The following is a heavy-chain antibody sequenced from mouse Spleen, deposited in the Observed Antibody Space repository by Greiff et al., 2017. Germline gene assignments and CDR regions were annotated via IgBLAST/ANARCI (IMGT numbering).Heavy chain of an antibody. CDR3: APAFITTAQGFAY. CDR1: GFTFSSFG. V-gene: IGHV5-17*02. Sequence: EVHLVESGGGLVQPGGSRKLSCAASGFTFSSFGMHWVRQAPEKGLEWVAYISSGSSTIYYADTVKGRFTISRDNPKNTLFLQMTSLRSEDTAMYYCAPAFITTAQGFAYWGQGTLVTVSA. J-gene: IGHJ3*01. CDR2: ISSGSSTI. D-gene: IGHD1-2*01.